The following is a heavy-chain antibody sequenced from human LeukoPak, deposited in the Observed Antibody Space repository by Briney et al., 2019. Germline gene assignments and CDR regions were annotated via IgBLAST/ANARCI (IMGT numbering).Heavy chain of an antibody. V-gene: IGHV1-18*01. D-gene: IGHD4-17*01. CDR1: GYTLTSYG. J-gene: IGHJ4*02. CDR2: ISAYNGNT. CDR3: ARALATVTTFLY. Sequence: GASVKVSCKASGYTLTSYGISWGRQAPGQGVEWMGWISAYNGNTNYAQKLQGRVTMTTDTSTSTAYMELRSLRSDDTAVYYCARALATVTTFLYWGQGTLVTVSS.